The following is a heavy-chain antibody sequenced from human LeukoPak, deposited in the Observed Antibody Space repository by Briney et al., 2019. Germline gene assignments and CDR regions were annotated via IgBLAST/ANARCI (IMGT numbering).Heavy chain of an antibody. J-gene: IGHJ3*02. Sequence: SETLSLTCAVYGGSFSSYYWSWIRQPPGKGLEWIGYIYYSGSTNYNPSLKSRVTISVDTSKNQFSLKLSSVTAADTAVYYCARAPRVVRGMGAFDIWGQGTMVTVSS. CDR2: IYYSGST. CDR3: ARAPRVVRGMGAFDI. V-gene: IGHV4-59*01. CDR1: GGSFSSYY. D-gene: IGHD4-23*01.